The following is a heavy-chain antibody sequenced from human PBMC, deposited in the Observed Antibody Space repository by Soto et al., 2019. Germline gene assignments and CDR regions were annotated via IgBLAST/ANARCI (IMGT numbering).Heavy chain of an antibody. Sequence: ASVKVSCKASGYTFTSYAMHWVRQAPGQRLEWMGWINAGNGNTKYSQKLQGRVTMTTDTSTSTAYMELRSLRSDDTAVYYCARDRRRVEMATIIDYWGQGTLVTVSS. CDR3: ARDRRRVEMATIIDY. CDR1: GYTFTSYA. V-gene: IGHV1-3*01. CDR2: INAGNGNT. J-gene: IGHJ4*02. D-gene: IGHD5-12*01.